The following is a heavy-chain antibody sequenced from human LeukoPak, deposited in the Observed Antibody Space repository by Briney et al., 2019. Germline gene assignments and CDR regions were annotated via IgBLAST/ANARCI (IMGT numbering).Heavy chain of an antibody. V-gene: IGHV3-74*01. CDR2: ITSDGSST. Sequence: GGSLRLSCAASGLTFSSYWMHWVRQAPGKGLLWVSRITSDGSSTWYADSVKGRFTISRDNAKNTLYLQMNSLRAEDTAVYYCARVYSSSSSDYWGQGTLVTVSS. D-gene: IGHD6-6*01. CDR3: ARVYSSSSSDY. CDR1: GLTFSSYW. J-gene: IGHJ4*02.